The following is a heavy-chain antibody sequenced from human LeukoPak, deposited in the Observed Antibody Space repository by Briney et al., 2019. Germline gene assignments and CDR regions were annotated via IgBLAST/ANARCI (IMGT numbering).Heavy chain of an antibody. D-gene: IGHD3-3*01. J-gene: IGHJ3*02. CDR2: ISGSGGST. V-gene: IGHV3-23*01. CDR1: GFTFSSYW. Sequence: PGGSLRLSCAASGFTFSSYWMSWVRQAPGKGLEWVSAISGSGGSTYYADSVKGRFTISRDNSKNTLYLQMNSLRAEDTAVYYCARSGGGITIFGVRPIWGQGTMVTVSS. CDR3: ARSGGGITIFGVRPI.